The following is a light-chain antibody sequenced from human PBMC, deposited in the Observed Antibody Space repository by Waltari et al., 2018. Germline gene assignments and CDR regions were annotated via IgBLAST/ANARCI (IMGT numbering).Light chain of an antibody. CDR3: LLSYSGAREAV. Sequence: QAVVTQEPSLTVSPGGTVTLTCGSSTGAVTSGHYPYWFQQKPGQAPRTLIYDTSNKHSWTPARFSGSLLGGKAALTLSGAQPEDEAEYYCLLSYSGAREAVFSGGTKLTVL. J-gene: IGLJ2*01. CDR1: TGAVTSGHY. V-gene: IGLV7-46*01. CDR2: DTS.